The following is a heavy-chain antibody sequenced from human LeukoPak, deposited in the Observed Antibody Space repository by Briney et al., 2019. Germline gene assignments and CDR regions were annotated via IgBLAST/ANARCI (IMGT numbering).Heavy chain of an antibody. Sequence: PSETLSLTCTVSGGSISSYYWSWIRQPAGKGLEWIGRIYSSGSTNYNPSLKGRVTMSVDTSKNQFSQKLSSVTAADTAVYYCARWADKSSSSSRVAFDIWGQGTLVTVSS. V-gene: IGHV4-4*07. CDR2: IYSSGST. CDR1: GGSISSYY. CDR3: ARWADKSSSSSRVAFDI. J-gene: IGHJ3*02. D-gene: IGHD6-6*01.